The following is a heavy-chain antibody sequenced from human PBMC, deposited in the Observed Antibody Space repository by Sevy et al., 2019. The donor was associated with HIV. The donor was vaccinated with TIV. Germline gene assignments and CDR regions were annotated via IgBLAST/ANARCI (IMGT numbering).Heavy chain of an antibody. V-gene: IGHV3-23*01. D-gene: IGHD3-3*01. J-gene: IGHJ4*02. CDR3: ANDRVTVFGVVVTFDS. CDR2: ISGSGYAT. Sequence: GGCLRLSCAASGFTFDSYAMHWVRQVAGKGLEWVSTISGSGYATYYADSVKGRFIISRDTSRNTLYLQINSLRVEHSAVSFCANDRVTVFGVVVTFDSWGQGTLVPVSS. CDR1: GFTFDSYA.